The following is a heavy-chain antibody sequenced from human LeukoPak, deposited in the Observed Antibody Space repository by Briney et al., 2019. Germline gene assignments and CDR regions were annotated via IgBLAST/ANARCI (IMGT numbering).Heavy chain of an antibody. D-gene: IGHD6-13*01. CDR2: ISSSSSYI. Sequence: GGSLRLSCAASGFTFGNYAMSWVRQAPGKGLEWVSSISSSSSYIYYADSVKGRFTISRDNAKNSLYLQMNSLRAEDTAVYYCARALKKQQLVQGYYFDYWGQGTLVTVSS. CDR3: ARALKKQQLVQGYYFDY. CDR1: GFTFGNYA. V-gene: IGHV3-21*01. J-gene: IGHJ4*02.